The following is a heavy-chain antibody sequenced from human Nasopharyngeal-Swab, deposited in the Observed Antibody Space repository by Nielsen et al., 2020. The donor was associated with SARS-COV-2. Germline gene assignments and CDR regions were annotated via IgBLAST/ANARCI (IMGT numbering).Heavy chain of an antibody. J-gene: IGHJ4*02. CDR2: ISAYNGNT. CDR1: GCTFTSYG. V-gene: IGHV1-18*01. D-gene: IGHD3-3*01. CDR3: ARDLHDYDFWSGRSGLFDY. Sequence: ASVQVSCKASGCTFTSYGVSWVRQPPGQGLEWMGWISAYNGNTNYAQKLQGRVTMTTDTSTSTAYMELRSLRSDDTAVYYRARDLHDYDFWSGRSGLFDYWGQGTLVTVSS.